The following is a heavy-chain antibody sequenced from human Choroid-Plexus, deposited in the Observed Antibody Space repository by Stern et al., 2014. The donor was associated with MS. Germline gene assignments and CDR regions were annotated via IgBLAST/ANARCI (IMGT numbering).Heavy chain of an antibody. V-gene: IGHV3-30*18. CDR3: AKDRQYLTYFFDH. CDR1: GFTFGSCA. J-gene: IGHJ5*02. D-gene: IGHD2/OR15-2a*01. Sequence: QVQLGQSGGGVVQPGRPLRLSCVASGFTFGSCAMHWVRQAPGKGLEWVAGVSYDGSNKYYADSVKGRFTISRDNSQNTLYMQMSSLRPEDTAVYYCAKDRQYLTYFFDHWGQGSLVTGSS. CDR2: VSYDGSNK.